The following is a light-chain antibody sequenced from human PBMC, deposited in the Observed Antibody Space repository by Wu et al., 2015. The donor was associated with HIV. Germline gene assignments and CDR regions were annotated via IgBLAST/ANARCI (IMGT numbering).Light chain of an antibody. CDR2: AAS. V-gene: IGKV3-15*01. J-gene: IGKJ4*01. CDR3: QQYNNWPPLT. Sequence: EIVLTQSPDTLSLSPGDRATLSCKASQSVHNDYLAWYQHKPGQTPRILVYAASTRATGIPARFSGSGSGTEFTLTISSLQSEDFAVYYCQQYNNWPPLTFGGGTKVEIK. CDR1: QSVHNDY.